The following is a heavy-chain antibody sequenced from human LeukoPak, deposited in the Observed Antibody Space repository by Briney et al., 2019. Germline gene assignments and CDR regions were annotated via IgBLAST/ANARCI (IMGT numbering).Heavy chain of an antibody. CDR3: ARAASYYDILTGYPTNYYFDY. CDR1: GGSISSGGYS. V-gene: IGHV4-30-2*01. J-gene: IGHJ4*02. D-gene: IGHD3-9*01. CDR2: IYHSGST. Sequence: PSETLSLTCAVSGGSISSGGYSWGWIRQPPGKGLEWIGYIYHSGSTYYNPSLKSRVTISVDRSKNQFSLKLSSVTAADTAVYYCARAASYYDILTGYPTNYYFDYWGQGTLVTVSS.